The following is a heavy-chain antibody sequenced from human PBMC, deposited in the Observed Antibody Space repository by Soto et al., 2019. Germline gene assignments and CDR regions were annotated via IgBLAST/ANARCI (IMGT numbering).Heavy chain of an antibody. CDR2: IIPIFGTA. V-gene: IGHV1-69*01. Sequence: QVQLVQSGAEVKKPGSSVKVSCKASGGTFSSYAISWVRQAPGQGLEWMGGIIPIFGTANYAQKFQGRVTITADESTSTAYMELSSLRSEDTAVYYCARRASGYYDFWSGYPWFDPWGQGTLVTVSS. D-gene: IGHD3-3*01. CDR1: GGTFSSYA. J-gene: IGHJ5*02. CDR3: ARRASGYYDFWSGYPWFDP.